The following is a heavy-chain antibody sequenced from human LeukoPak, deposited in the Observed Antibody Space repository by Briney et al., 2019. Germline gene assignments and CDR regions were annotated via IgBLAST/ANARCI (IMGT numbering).Heavy chain of an antibody. CDR3: AREGRGLLFHLDY. D-gene: IGHD2-21*01. J-gene: IGHJ4*02. CDR1: GFTFSSYS. Sequence: GGSLRLSCAASGFTFSSYSMNWVRQAPGKGLEWISYISSRSNTKYYADSVKGRFSISRDNANNSLYLQMNSLRAEDTAIYYCAREGRGLLFHLDYWGQGILVTVSP. CDR2: ISSRSNTK. V-gene: IGHV3-48*04.